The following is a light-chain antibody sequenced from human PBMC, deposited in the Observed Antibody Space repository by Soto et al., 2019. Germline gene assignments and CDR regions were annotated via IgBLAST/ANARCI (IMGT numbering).Light chain of an antibody. J-gene: IGLJ3*02. CDR3: GSYTSSSTLEMV. CDR1: SSYVGVYYY. CDR2: DVT. V-gene: IGLV2-14*03. Sequence: QSVLTQPASVSGSPGQSITISCTGTSSYVGVYYYVSWLQQHPGKAPKLMIYDVTARPSGVSNRFSGSMSGNTASLTISGLQAEDEADYYCGSYTSSSTLEMVFGGGTKLTVL.